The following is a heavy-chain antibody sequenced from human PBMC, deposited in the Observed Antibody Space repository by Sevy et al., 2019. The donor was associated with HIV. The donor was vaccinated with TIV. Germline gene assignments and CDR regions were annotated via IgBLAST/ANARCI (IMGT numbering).Heavy chain of an antibody. J-gene: IGHJ2*01. Sequence: GGSLRLSCAASGFDFRTDSMHWVRQAPGRRPEFVSVIDANGGTRFYANSEQGRFTISRDNSRNTLYLQMGSLRVEDMGVYYCAREVGFPEKWYYDLWGRGTLVTVSS. V-gene: IGHV3-64*01. CDR3: AREVGFPEKWYYDL. D-gene: IGHD1-26*01. CDR1: GFDFRTDS. CDR2: IDANGGTR.